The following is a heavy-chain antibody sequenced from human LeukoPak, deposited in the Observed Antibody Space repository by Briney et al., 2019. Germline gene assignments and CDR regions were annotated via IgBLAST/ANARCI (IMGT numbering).Heavy chain of an antibody. J-gene: IGHJ4*02. D-gene: IGHD5-18*01. CDR2: IYYSGST. V-gene: IGHV4-61*01. Sequence: SETLSLTCAVSGYSISSGYYWGWIRQPPGKGLEYIGHIYYSGSTNYNSSLKSRLTISVDTSKNQFSLKLSSVTAADTAVYYCARGVDTSIRYYFDYWGQGTLVTVSS. CDR3: ARGVDTSIRYYFDY. CDR1: GYSISSGYY.